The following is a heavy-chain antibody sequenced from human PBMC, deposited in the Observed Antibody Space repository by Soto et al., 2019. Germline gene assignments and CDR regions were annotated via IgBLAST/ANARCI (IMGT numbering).Heavy chain of an antibody. Sequence: GGSLRLSCAASGFTFSSYGMHWVRQAPGKGLEWVAVISYDGSNKYYADSVKGRFTISRDNSKNTLYLQMNSLRAEDTAVYYCAKGERDYYGSGSYYRGRGMDVWGQGTTVTVSS. D-gene: IGHD3-10*01. CDR3: AKGERDYYGSGSYYRGRGMDV. J-gene: IGHJ6*02. CDR2: ISYDGSNK. CDR1: GFTFSSYG. V-gene: IGHV3-30*18.